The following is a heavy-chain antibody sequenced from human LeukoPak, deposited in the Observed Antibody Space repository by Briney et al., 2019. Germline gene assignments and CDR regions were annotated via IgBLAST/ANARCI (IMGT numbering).Heavy chain of an antibody. D-gene: IGHD2-15*01. Sequence: ASVKVSCKVSGYTLTELSMHWVRQAPGKGLEWMGGFDPEDGETIYAQKFQGRVTMTEDTSTDTAYMELSSLRSEDTAVYYCATGWIKRGHGGLNNWGQGTLDTVSS. CDR2: FDPEDGET. CDR3: ATGWIKRGHGGLNN. CDR1: GYTLTELS. V-gene: IGHV1-24*01. J-gene: IGHJ4*02.